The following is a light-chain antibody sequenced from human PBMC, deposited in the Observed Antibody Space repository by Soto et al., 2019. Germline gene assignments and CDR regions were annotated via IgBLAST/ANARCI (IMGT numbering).Light chain of an antibody. J-gene: IGLJ7*01. CDR3: GSYSSSATLV. CDR2: EVT. CDR1: TSDVGGYNY. V-gene: IGLV2-14*01. Sequence: QSALTQPASVSGSPGQSITISCIGTTSDVGGYNYVSWYQQYPGEAPKLLIYEVTNRPSGVSNRFSGSKSGNTASLTISGLQSEDEADYYCGSYSSSATLVFGGGTQLTVL.